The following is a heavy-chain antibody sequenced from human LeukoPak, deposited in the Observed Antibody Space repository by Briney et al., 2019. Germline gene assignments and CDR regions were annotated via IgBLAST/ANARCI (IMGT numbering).Heavy chain of an antibody. V-gene: IGHV4-59*01. D-gene: IGHD3-16*01. CDR3: ARESADYIFDY. Sequence: SETLSLTCTVSGVSISSYYWSWIRQPPGKGLEWIGYIYYSGSTNYNPSLKSRVTISVDTSKNQFSLKLSSVTAADTAVYYCARESADYIFDYWGQGTLVTVSS. J-gene: IGHJ4*02. CDR1: GVSISSYY. CDR2: IYYSGST.